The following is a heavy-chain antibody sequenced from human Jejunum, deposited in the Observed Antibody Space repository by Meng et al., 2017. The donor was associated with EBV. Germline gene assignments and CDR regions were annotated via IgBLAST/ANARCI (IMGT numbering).Heavy chain of an antibody. Sequence: QVQPQPWGAGLLKTSETLSLTGAVYGGSFSDYYWTWIRQPPGKGLEWIGEINHGGGAIYNPSLKSRVTISVDTSKNQFSLKLSSVTAADTAVYYCARLGGYASGTYYPIDPWGQGTLVTVSS. D-gene: IGHD3-10*01. CDR2: INHGGGA. J-gene: IGHJ5*02. CDR1: GGSFSDYY. V-gene: IGHV4-34*01. CDR3: ARLGGYASGTYYPIDP.